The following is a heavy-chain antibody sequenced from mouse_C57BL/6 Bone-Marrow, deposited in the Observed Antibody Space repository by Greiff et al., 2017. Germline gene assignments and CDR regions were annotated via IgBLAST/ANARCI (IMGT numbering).Heavy chain of an antibody. D-gene: IGHD2-10*02. Sequence: EVQLQQSGPELVKPGASVKISCKASGYTFTDYYMNWVKQSHGKSLEWIGDINPNNGGTSYNQKFKGKATLTVDKSSSTAYMELRSLTSEDSAVYYCAREGYGNYLYYYAMDYWGQGTSVTVSS. CDR3: AREGYGNYLYYYAMDY. CDR1: GYTFTDYY. J-gene: IGHJ4*01. V-gene: IGHV1-26*01. CDR2: INPNNGGT.